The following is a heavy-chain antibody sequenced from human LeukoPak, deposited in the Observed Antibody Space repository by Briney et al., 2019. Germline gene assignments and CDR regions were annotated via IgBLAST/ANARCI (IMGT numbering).Heavy chain of an antibody. D-gene: IGHD3-16*02. V-gene: IGHV1-18*01. CDR3: ARDLKVVTFGGVIVNGGNFDY. CDR2: ISAYNGNT. J-gene: IGHJ4*02. Sequence: ASVKVSCKASGYTLTSYGISGVRQAPGQGLDGMGWISAYNGNTNYAQKLQGRVTMTTDTSTSTAYMELRSLRSDDTAVYYCARDLKVVTFGGVIVNGGNFDYWGQGTLVTVSS. CDR1: GYTLTSYG.